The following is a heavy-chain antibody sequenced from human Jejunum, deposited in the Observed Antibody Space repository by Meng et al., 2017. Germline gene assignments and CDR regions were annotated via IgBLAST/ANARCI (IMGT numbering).Heavy chain of an antibody. Sequence: GGSLRLSCTASGFTFSSYEMNWVRQAPGKGLEWVSYISSTGTIIYYPDSVKGRFTISRDNAKNSLYLQMNSLRAEDTAIYYCAREKGVLKNDYWGQGTLVTVSS. CDR3: AREKGVLKNDY. V-gene: IGHV3-48*03. CDR2: ISSTGTII. D-gene: IGHD3-10*01. CDR1: GFTFSSYE. J-gene: IGHJ4*02.